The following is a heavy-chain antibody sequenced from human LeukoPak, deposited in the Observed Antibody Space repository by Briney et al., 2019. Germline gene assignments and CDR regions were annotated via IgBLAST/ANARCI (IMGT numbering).Heavy chain of an antibody. CDR2: IYYSGST. CDR3: ARPVVVVAAPFNWFDP. V-gene: IGHV4-39*01. Sequence: SETLSLTCTVSGGSISSSSDYWGWIRQPPGKGQEWTVSIYYSGSTYYNPSLKSRVTISVDTSKNQFSLKLSSVTDADTAVYYCARPVVVVAAPFNWFDPWGQGTLVTVSA. CDR1: GGSISSSSDY. D-gene: IGHD2-15*01. J-gene: IGHJ5*02.